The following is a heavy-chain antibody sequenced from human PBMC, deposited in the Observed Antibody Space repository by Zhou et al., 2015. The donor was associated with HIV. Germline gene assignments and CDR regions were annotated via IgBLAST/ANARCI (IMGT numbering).Heavy chain of an antibody. J-gene: IGHJ4*02. D-gene: IGHD1-26*01. CDR2: IYSGGST. CDR3: AKDLVGIPRDYFDY. CDR1: GFTVSSNY. Sequence: EVQLVETGGGLIQPGGSLRLSCAASGFTVSSNYMSWVRQAPGKGLEWVSVIYSGGSTYYGDSVKGRFTISRDNSKNTLYLQMNSLRAEDTAVYYCAKDLVGIPRDYFDYWGQGIQVTVSS. V-gene: IGHV3-53*02.